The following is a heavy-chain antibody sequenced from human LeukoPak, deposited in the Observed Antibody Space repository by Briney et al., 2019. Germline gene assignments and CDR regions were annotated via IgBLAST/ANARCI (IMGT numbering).Heavy chain of an antibody. Sequence: SETLSLTCAVYGGSFSGYYWSWIRQPPGKGLEWIGEINHSGSTNYNPSLKSRVTISVDTSKNQFSLKLSSVTAADTAVYYCARVDYGDLGAFDIWGQGTMVTVSS. D-gene: IGHD4-17*01. CDR2: INHSGST. J-gene: IGHJ3*02. V-gene: IGHV4-34*01. CDR1: GGSFSGYY. CDR3: ARVDYGDLGAFDI.